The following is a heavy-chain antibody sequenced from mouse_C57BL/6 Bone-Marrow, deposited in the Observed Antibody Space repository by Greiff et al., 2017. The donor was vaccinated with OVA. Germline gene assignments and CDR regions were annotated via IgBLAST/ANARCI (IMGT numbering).Heavy chain of an antibody. CDR2: IYPRSGNT. V-gene: IGHV1-81*01. J-gene: IGHJ2*01. CDR3: ARLGGYSYYFDY. CDR1: GYTFTSYG. D-gene: IGHD2-3*01. Sequence: QVQLQQSGAELARPGASVKLSCKASGYTFTSYGISWVKQSTGQGLEWIGEIYPRSGNTYYNEKFKGKATLTADKYSSTAYMELRSLTSEDSAVYFCARLGGYSYYFDYWGQGTTLTVSS.